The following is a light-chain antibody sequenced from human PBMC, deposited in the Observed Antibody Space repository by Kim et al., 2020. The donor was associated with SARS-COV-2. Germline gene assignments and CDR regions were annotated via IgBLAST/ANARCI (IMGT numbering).Light chain of an antibody. J-gene: IGKJ1*01. CDR2: GAS. CDR1: QGVSTY. Sequence: ASTGYRVTITCRASQGVSTYLAWYQQQPGKAPKLLIYGASSLQPGVPSRFSGSGSGTDFTLTITYLQSDDFATYYCQQYYTYPRTFGQGTKVDIK. V-gene: IGKV1-8*01. CDR3: QQYYTYPRT.